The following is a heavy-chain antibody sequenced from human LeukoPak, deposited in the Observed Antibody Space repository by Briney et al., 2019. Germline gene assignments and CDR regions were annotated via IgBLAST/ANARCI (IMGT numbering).Heavy chain of an antibody. J-gene: IGHJ4*02. Sequence: GASVKVSCKASGYAFTSYGISWVRQAPGQGLEWMGWISAYNGNTNYAQKLQGRVTMTTDTSTSTAYMELRSLRPDDTAVYYCARLYSSGPSGDYWGQGTLVTVSS. CDR2: ISAYNGNT. V-gene: IGHV1-18*01. CDR3: ARLYSSGPSGDY. CDR1: GYAFTSYG. D-gene: IGHD6-19*01.